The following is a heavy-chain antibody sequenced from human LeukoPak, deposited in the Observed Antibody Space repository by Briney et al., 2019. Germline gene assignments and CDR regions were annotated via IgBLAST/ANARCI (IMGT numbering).Heavy chain of an antibody. CDR1: GASISSDY. D-gene: IGHD3-3*01. Sequence: SETLSLTCTVSGASISSDYWSWIRQPPGKGLEWIGYLYYSGSTNYSPSLKSRVTISVDTSKNQVSLKLSSVTAADTAIYYCARGPLTIFGVVTLRDGWFDPWGQGTLVTVSS. J-gene: IGHJ5*02. CDR3: ARGPLTIFGVVTLRDGWFDP. CDR2: LYYSGST. V-gene: IGHV4-59*01.